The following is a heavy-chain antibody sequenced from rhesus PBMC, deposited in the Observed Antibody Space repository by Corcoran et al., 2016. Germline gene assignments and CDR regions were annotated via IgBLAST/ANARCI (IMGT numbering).Heavy chain of an antibody. Sequence: QVQLQESGPGLVKPSETLSLTCAVSGGSISSSNWWSWIRQPPGKGLEWIGYISGSSGCTYYNPSLKSRVTISTDTSKNQFSLKLGSVTAADTAVYYCARRRVGATFDYWGQGVLVTVSS. CDR2: ISGSSGCT. CDR1: GGSISSSNW. V-gene: IGHV4-65*01. CDR3: ARRRVGATFDY. D-gene: IGHD1-44*02. J-gene: IGHJ4*01.